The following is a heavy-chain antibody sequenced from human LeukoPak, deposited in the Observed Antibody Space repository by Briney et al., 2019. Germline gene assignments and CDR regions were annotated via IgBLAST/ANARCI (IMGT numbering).Heavy chain of an antibody. Sequence: PGGSLRLSCAASGFTFSSYAMSWVRQAPGKGREWVSAISGSGGSTYYADSVKGRVTISRDNSKNTLYPQMNSLRAEDTAVYYCATLKTGQQRGSFDPWGQGTLVTVSS. J-gene: IGHJ5*02. CDR2: ISGSGGST. D-gene: IGHD6-13*01. V-gene: IGHV3-23*01. CDR1: GFTFSSYA. CDR3: ATLKTGQQRGSFDP.